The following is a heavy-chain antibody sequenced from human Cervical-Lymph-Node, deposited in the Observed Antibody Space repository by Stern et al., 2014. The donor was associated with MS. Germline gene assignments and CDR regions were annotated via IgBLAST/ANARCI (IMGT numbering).Heavy chain of an antibody. CDR3: ATRDYYYDSSGYLPDY. CDR2: IIPIFGPA. Sequence: KLVQSGAEVKKPGSSVKVSCKASGGTFSSYAISWVRQAPGHGLEWMGGIIPIFGPANSAQKFQGRVTITADKSTSTAYMELSTLRSEDTAVYYCATRDYYYDSSGYLPDYWGQGTLVTVSS. CDR1: GGTFSSYA. D-gene: IGHD3-22*01. V-gene: IGHV1-69*06. J-gene: IGHJ4*02.